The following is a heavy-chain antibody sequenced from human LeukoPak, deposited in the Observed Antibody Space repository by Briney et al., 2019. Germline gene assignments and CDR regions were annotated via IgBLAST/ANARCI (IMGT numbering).Heavy chain of an antibody. J-gene: IGHJ4*02. D-gene: IGHD1-26*01. V-gene: IGHV3-30*02. CDR3: ALEGRGLDSFFDY. CDR1: GFTFSSYG. Sequence: GGSLRLSCAASGFTFSSYGMHWVRQAPGKGLEWVAFIRYDGSNKYYADSVKGRFTISRDNSKNTLYLQMNSLRAEDTAVYNCALEGRGLDSFFDYWGQGTLVTVSS. CDR2: IRYDGSNK.